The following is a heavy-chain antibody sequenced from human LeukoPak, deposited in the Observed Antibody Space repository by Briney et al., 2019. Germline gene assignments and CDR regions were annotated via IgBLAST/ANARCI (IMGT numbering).Heavy chain of an antibody. J-gene: IGHJ3*02. CDR1: AGSFSVYY. V-gene: IGHV4-34*01. D-gene: IGHD2-15*01. CDR3: AREGVAAHDAFDI. CDR2: INHSGST. Sequence: PSQTLSPTSAVYAGSFSVYYWSCNRQPPGNVLEWNGEINHSGSTNYNPSLKSRVTISVDTSKNQFSLKLSSVTAADTAVYYCAREGVAAHDAFDIWGQGTMVTVSS.